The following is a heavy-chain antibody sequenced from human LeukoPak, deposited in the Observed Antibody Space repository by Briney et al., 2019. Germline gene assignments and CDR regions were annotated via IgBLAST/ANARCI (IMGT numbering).Heavy chain of an antibody. CDR1: GFTFNIYP. Sequence: GGPLRLSCSPSGFTFNIYPMHCLRQSPEKALECFSRLHSAGGVTNFGDCVRGRFTIFRDKVKRTTCLQINSLRVEGTALYYCARDEFVGPVTAYLDFWGKGNLVSVSS. V-gene: IGHV3-74*01. CDR2: LHSAGGVT. CDR3: ARDEFVGPVTAYLDF. D-gene: IGHD2-21*02. J-gene: IGHJ4*01.